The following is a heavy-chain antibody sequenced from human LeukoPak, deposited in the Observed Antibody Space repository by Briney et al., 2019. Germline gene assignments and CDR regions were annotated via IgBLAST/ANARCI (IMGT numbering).Heavy chain of an antibody. Sequence: GGSLRLSCAAAGFTFSNYWMGWVRQAPGKGLEWVANIKHDGSEIYYVDFVKGRFTISRDTAKDSLYLQMNSLRAEDTAVYYCAKDQNDYGGNSGSFDYWGQGTLVTVSS. CDR2: IKHDGSEI. CDR3: AKDQNDYGGNSGSFDY. V-gene: IGHV3-7*01. J-gene: IGHJ4*02. CDR1: GFTFSNYW. D-gene: IGHD4-23*01.